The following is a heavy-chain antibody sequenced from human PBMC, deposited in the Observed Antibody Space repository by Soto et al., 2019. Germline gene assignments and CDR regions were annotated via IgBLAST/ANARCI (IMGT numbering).Heavy chain of an antibody. CDR3: ARGGIPDHFRSGYSPYYYYYGMDV. D-gene: IGHD3-3*01. V-gene: IGHV4-34*01. Sequence: SETLSLTCAVYGGSFSGYYWSWIRQPPGKGLEWIGEINHSGSTNYTPSLKSRVTISVDTSKNQFSLKLSSVTAADTAVYYCARGGIPDHFRSGYSPYYYYYGMDVWGHGTTVTVSS. CDR1: GGSFSGYY. CDR2: INHSGST. J-gene: IGHJ6*02.